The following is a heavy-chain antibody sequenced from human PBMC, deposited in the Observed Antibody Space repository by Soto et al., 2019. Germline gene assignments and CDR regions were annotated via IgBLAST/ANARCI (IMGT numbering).Heavy chain of an antibody. Sequence: QVQLVQSGAEVEKPGASVKVSCKASGYTFTSYSIQWMRQAPGQRPEWMGWGNPVNGNTKYSQKFQDRVTFTRDTSAMIVDMELSRLRSEDTAVYYCASRNYGYLDYGLDVWGQGTTVTVSS. CDR3: ASRNYGYLDYGLDV. CDR2: GNPVNGNT. J-gene: IGHJ6*02. V-gene: IGHV1-3*01. CDR1: GYTFTSYS. D-gene: IGHD5-18*01.